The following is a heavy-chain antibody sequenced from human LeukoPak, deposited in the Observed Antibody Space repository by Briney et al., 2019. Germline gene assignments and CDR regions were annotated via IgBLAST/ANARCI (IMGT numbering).Heavy chain of an antibody. Sequence: PSETLSLTCAVYGGSFSGYYWSWIRQPPGKGLEWIGEINHSGSTNYNPSLKSRVTISVDTSKNQFSLKLSSVTAADTAVYYCAKGTPRKWYDSSVGEKPDDYWGQGTLVTVSS. D-gene: IGHD3-22*01. V-gene: IGHV4-34*01. CDR3: AKGTPRKWYDSSVGEKPDDY. J-gene: IGHJ4*02. CDR2: INHSGST. CDR1: GGSFSGYY.